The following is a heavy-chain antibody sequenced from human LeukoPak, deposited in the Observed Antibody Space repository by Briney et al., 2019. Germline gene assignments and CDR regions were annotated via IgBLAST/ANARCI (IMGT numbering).Heavy chain of an antibody. CDR2: IKEDGSDK. CDR1: GFTFSSHW. V-gene: IGHV3-7*05. Sequence: GGSLRLSCAVSGFTFSSHWMSWVRQAPGKGLEWVANIKEDGSDKHYVDSVRGRFTIFRDNAKNSLFLQMNSLRAEDTAVYYCARVAGGGLDYWGQGTLVTVSS. CDR3: ARVAGGGLDY. J-gene: IGHJ4*02. D-gene: IGHD2-15*01.